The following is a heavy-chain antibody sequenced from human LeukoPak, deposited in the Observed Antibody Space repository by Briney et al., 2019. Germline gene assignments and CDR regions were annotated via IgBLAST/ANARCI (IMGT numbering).Heavy chain of an antibody. CDR2: ISSGSSYI. Sequence: GGSLRLSCAASGFTFSTYSMNWVRQAPGKGLEWVSSISSGSSYIYYADSVKGRFTISRDNAKNSLYLQMNSLRAEDTAVYYCATTSYGDHSNDYWGQGTLVTVSS. J-gene: IGHJ4*02. CDR1: GFTFSTYS. D-gene: IGHD4-17*01. CDR3: ATTSYGDHSNDY. V-gene: IGHV3-21*01.